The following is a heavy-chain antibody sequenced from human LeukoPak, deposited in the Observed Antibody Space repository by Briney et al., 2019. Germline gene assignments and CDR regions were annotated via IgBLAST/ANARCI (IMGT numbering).Heavy chain of an antibody. J-gene: IGHJ6*02. CDR2: LDPSDSYI. CDR3: TRHRLATRRDGLDV. D-gene: IGHD2-15*01. CDR1: GYSFTNHW. V-gene: IGHV5-10-1*01. Sequence: GGSLRISCKGSGYSFTNHWISWVRQMPGKGLEWMGRLDPSDSYINQSPSFQGHVTISVDKSISTAYLQWRSLKASDTAMYYCTRHRLATRRDGLDVWGQGTTVTVSS.